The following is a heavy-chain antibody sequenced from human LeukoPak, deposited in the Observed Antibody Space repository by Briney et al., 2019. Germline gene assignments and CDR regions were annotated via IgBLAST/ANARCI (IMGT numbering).Heavy chain of an antibody. CDR2: IYYSGST. V-gene: IGHV4-39*01. Sequence: SETLSLTCTVSGGSISSSSYYWGWIRQPPGKGLEWIGSIYYSGSTYYNPSLKSRVTISVDTSKNQFSLKLSSVTAADTAVYYCARQGPYDAAGAGNYYYYYMDVWGKGTTVTISS. D-gene: IGHD6-13*01. J-gene: IGHJ6*03. CDR1: GGSISSSSYY. CDR3: ARQGPYDAAGAGNYYYYYMDV.